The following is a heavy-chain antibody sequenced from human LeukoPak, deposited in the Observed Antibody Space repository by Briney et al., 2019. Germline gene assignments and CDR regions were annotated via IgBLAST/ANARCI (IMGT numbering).Heavy chain of an antibody. V-gene: IGHV3-21*01. D-gene: IGHD6-13*01. CDR1: GFTFSSYS. CDR3: ARDRGHSSSWYVPDY. Sequence: PGGSLRLSCAASGFTFSSYSMNWVRQAPGKWLEWVSSISSSSSYIYYADSVKGRFTISRDNAKNSLYLQMNSLRAEDTAVYYCARDRGHSSSWYVPDYWGQGTLVTVSS. J-gene: IGHJ4*02. CDR2: ISSSSSYI.